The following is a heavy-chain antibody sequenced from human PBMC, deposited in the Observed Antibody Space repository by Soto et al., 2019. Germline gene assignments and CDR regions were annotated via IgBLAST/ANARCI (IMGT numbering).Heavy chain of an antibody. CDR3: ARGGSLNWYFDL. CDR1: GFTFSSYW. V-gene: IGHV3-7*04. D-gene: IGHD1-26*01. J-gene: IGHJ2*01. Sequence: GGSLRLSCAASGFTFSSYWMSWVRQAPGKGLEWVANIKQDGSSTSYADSVKGRFTISRDNAKNTLYPQMNSLRAEDTAVYYCARGGSLNWYFDLWGRGTLVTVSS. CDR2: IKQDGSST.